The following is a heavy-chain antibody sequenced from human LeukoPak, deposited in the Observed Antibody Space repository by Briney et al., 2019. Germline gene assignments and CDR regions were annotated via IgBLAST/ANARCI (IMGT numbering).Heavy chain of an antibody. D-gene: IGHD3/OR15-3a*01. J-gene: IGHJ4*02. CDR3: ARSPERLGQGYLDS. CDR1: GFTFSSYS. V-gene: IGHV3-30*04. Sequence: GGSLRLSCAASGFTFSSYSMHWVRQAPGKGLQCLTLISYHGSNKDYTDSVKGRFIISRDNSKNTLFLQMNSLRTEDTAIYFCARSPERLGQGYLDSWGQGTLVTVSS. CDR2: ISYHGSNK.